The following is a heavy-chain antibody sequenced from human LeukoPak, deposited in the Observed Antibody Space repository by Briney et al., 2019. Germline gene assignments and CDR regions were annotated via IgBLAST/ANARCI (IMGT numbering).Heavy chain of an antibody. D-gene: IGHD2-2*01. V-gene: IGHV4-34*01. CDR3: ARAGQDIVVVPAAPLDY. CDR1: GGSFSGYY. Sequence: SETLSLTCAVYGGSFSGYYWSWIRQPPGKGLEWIGEINHSGSTNYNPSLKSRVTISVDTSKNQFSLKLSSVTAADTAVYYCARAGQDIVVVPAAPLDYWGQGTLVTVSS. J-gene: IGHJ4*02. CDR2: INHSGST.